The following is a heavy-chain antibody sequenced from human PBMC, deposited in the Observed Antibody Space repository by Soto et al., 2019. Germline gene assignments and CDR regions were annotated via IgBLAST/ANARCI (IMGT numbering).Heavy chain of an antibody. Sequence: PGGSLRLSCAASGFNFNSYTINWVRQAPGKRLEWLSSISSSGYIFSTDSVRGRFTISRDNAKNSVYLQINGLRAEDTAVYFCARDCSGGSCYPGMDVWGQGTTVTVSS. J-gene: IGHJ6*02. D-gene: IGHD2-15*01. V-gene: IGHV3-21*01. CDR2: ISSSGYI. CDR1: GFNFNSYT. CDR3: ARDCSGGSCYPGMDV.